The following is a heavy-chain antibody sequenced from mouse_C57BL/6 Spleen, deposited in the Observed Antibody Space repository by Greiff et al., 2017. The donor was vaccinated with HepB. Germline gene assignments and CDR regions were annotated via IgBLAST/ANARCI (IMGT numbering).Heavy chain of an antibody. CDR2: INYDGSST. CDR1: GFTFSDYY. CDR3: ARAGIGYAMDY. J-gene: IGHJ4*01. Sequence: EVQRVESEGGLVQPGSSMKLSCTASGFTFSDYYMAWVRQVPEKGLEWVANINYDGSSTYYLDSLKSRFIISRDNAKNILYLQMSSLKSEDTATYYCARAGIGYAMDYWGQGTSVTVSS. V-gene: IGHV5-16*01. D-gene: IGHD2-14*01.